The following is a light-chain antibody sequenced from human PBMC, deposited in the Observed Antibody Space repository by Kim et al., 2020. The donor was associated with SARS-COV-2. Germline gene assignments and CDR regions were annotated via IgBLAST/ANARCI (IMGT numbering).Light chain of an antibody. J-gene: IGKJ1*01. CDR1: QSISTY. CDR2: AAS. V-gene: IGKV1-39*01. CDR3: QQSYSTRPWT. Sequence: SVGDRVTITCRASQSISTYLNWYQQNPVKAPKLLIYAASSLQSGVPSRFSGSGSGTDFTLTVSSLQPEDFATYYCQQSYSTRPWTFGQGTKVDIK.